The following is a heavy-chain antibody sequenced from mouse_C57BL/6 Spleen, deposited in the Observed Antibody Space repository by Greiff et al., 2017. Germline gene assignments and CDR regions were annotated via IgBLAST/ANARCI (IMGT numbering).Heavy chain of an antibody. CDR1: GYTFTSYW. CDR2: IHPNSGST. V-gene: IGHV1-64*01. CDR3: ARGYYGRGYFDY. D-gene: IGHD1-1*01. Sequence: VQLQQPGAELVKPGASVKLSCKASGYTFTSYWMHWVKQRPGQGLEWIGMIHPNSGSTNYNEKFKSKATLTVDKSSSTAYMQLSSLTSEDSAVYYCARGYYGRGYFDYWGQGTTLTVSS. J-gene: IGHJ2*01.